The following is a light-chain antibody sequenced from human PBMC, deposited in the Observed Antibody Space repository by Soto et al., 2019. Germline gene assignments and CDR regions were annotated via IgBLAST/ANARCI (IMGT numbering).Light chain of an antibody. CDR3: QQYNNWPRT. CDR1: QRAASN. CDR2: GAS. V-gene: IGKV3-15*01. J-gene: IGKJ1*01. Sequence: EIVLTKSPGTLSLSPGARATLSCRASQRAASNLAWYQQKPGQAPRLLIYGASTRATGIPARFSGSGSGTEFTLAISSLQSEDFAVYYCQQYNNWPRTFGQGTKVDIK.